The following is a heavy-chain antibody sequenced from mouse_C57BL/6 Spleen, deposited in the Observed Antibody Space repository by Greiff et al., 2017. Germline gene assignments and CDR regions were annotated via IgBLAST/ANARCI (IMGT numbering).Heavy chain of an antibody. CDR1: GFTFSSYT. Sequence: EVQLVESGGGLVKPGGSLKLSCAASGFTFSSYTMSWVRQTPEKRLEWVATISGGGGNTYYPDSVKGRFTISRDNAKNTLYLQMSSLRSEDTALYDCARQGYDGYYVPFAYWGQGTLVTVSA. V-gene: IGHV5-9*01. CDR2: ISGGGGNT. D-gene: IGHD2-3*01. CDR3: ARQGYDGYYVPFAY. J-gene: IGHJ3*01.